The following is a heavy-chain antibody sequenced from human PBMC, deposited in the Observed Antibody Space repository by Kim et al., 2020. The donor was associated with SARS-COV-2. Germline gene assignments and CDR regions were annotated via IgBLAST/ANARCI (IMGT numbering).Heavy chain of an antibody. J-gene: IGHJ4*02. CDR2: DGGQT. Sequence: DGGQTDYAAPVKGRFTISRDDSKNTLYLQMNSLKTEDTALYYCNTERGQLWGQGTLVTVSS. V-gene: IGHV3-15*01. CDR3: NTERGQL. D-gene: IGHD3-10*01.